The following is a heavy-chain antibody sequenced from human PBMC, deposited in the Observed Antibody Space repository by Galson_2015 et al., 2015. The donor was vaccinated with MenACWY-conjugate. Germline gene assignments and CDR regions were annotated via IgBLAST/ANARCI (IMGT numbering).Heavy chain of an antibody. J-gene: IGHJ4*02. D-gene: IGHD4-23*01. CDR1: GFTFSTYW. CDR2: IKYDGSEQ. CDR3: ATRSGDGGGGYCFDY. V-gene: IGHV3-7*01. Sequence: SLRLSCAASGFTFSTYWMTWVRQAPGKGLEWVANIKYDGSEQYYGDSVRGRFTISRDNAKNSLYLQMNSLRAEDSAVYYCATRSGDGGGGYCFDYWGQGTLVTVSS.